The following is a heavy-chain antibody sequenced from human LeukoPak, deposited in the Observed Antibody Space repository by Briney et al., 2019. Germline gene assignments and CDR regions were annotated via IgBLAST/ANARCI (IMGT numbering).Heavy chain of an antibody. J-gene: IGHJ4*02. Sequence: AASVKVSCKASGYTFTGYYLHWVRQAPGQGLEWMGWMNPNSGNTGYAQKFQGRVTMTRNTSISIAYMELSSLRSDDTAVYYCARATGKDILTGRKLDNWGQGTLVTVSS. D-gene: IGHD3-9*01. CDR2: MNPNSGNT. V-gene: IGHV1-8*02. CDR1: GYTFTGYY. CDR3: ARATGKDILTGRKLDN.